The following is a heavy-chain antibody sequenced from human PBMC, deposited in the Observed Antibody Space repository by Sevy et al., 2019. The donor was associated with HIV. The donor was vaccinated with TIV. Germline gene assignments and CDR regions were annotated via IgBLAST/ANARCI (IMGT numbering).Heavy chain of an antibody. V-gene: IGHV3-30*03. J-gene: IGHJ4*02. Sequence: GGSLRLSCAASGFTFGAHGMHWVRQAPDKGLEWVAVISYDGNTKYYGDSVKGRFTISRDNSKNALYLQVNSLRPEDTAVYHCARDAGDSIGWYPGYWGQGTLVTVSS. D-gene: IGHD6-19*01. CDR3: ARDAGDSIGWYPGY. CDR1: GFTFGAHG. CDR2: ISYDGNTK.